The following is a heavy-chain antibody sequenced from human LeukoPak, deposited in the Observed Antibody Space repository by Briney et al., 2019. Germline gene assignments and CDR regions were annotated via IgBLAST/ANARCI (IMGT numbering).Heavy chain of an antibody. CDR3: ARARITGTTLPVEY. CDR1: GFTFSSYS. J-gene: IGHJ4*02. Sequence: GGSLRLSCAPSGFTFSSYSMNWGRQAPGKGLEWVSTISSSSSYIYYAVSVKGRFTISRDNAKNSLYLQMNSLRAEETAVYYCARARITGTTLPVEYWGQGTLVTVSS. CDR2: ISSSSSYI. D-gene: IGHD1-20*01. V-gene: IGHV3-21*01.